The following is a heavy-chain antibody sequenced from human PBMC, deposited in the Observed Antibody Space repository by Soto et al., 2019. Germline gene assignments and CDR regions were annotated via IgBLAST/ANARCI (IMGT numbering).Heavy chain of an antibody. CDR3: ARDRLSSSTIYYYYYYMDV. D-gene: IGHD2-2*01. J-gene: IGHJ6*03. V-gene: IGHV4-4*02. CDR2: IYHSGST. CDR1: SGSISSSNW. Sequence: SETLSLTCAVSSGSISSSNWRSWVRQPPGKGLEWIGEIYHSGSTNYNPSLKSRVTISVDKSKNQFSLKLSSVTAADTAVYYCARDRLSSSTIYYYYYYMDVWGKGTTVTVSS.